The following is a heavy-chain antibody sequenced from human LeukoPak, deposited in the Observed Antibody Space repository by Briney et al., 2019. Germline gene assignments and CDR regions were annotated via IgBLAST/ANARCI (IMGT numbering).Heavy chain of an antibody. CDR1: GFTFSSYG. V-gene: IGHV3-30*04. CDR2: ISDDESDT. D-gene: IGHD6-13*01. CDR3: ARGGYSSSWYTYYYYYMDV. Sequence: GGSLRLSCAASGFTFSSYGLHWVRQAPGKGLEWVAVISDDESDTNYADSVKGRFTISRDNYKNTLHLQMNSLRAEDTAVYYCARGGYSSSWYTYYYYYMDVWGKGTTVTVSS. J-gene: IGHJ6*03.